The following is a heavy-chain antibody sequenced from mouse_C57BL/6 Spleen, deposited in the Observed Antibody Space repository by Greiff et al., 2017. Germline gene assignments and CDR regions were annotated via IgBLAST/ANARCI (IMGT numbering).Heavy chain of an antibody. Sequence: EVQLVESGGGLVKPGGSLKLSCAASGFTFSDYGMHWVRQAPEKGLEWVAYISSGSSTIYYADTVKGRFTISRDNTKNTLFLQMTSLRSEDTAMYYCARNYDGGTFFAYWGQGTLVTVSA. V-gene: IGHV5-17*01. CDR1: GFTFSDYG. D-gene: IGHD2-4*01. CDR3: ARNYDGGTFFAY. CDR2: ISSGSSTI. J-gene: IGHJ3*01.